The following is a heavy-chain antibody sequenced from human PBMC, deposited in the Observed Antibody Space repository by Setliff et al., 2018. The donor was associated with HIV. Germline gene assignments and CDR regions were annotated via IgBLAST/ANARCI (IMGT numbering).Heavy chain of an antibody. CDR2: VYYNGIA. CDR3: AKMVRGSLSARRMYYFDS. J-gene: IGHJ4*02. V-gene: IGHV4-30-4*01. Sequence: SETLSLTCTVSSDFVSGDDFYWSWIRQAPGRGLEWIGYVYYNGIAHYNPSLKSRLTISIDTSGRRFSLNLTSVTALDTAVYFCAKMVRGSLSARRMYYFDSWGQGTMVTVSS. D-gene: IGHD3-10*01. CDR1: SDFVSGDDFY.